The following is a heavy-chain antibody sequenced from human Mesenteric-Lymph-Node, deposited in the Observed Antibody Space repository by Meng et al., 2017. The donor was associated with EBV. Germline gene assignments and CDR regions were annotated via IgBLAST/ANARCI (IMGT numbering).Heavy chain of an antibody. J-gene: IGHJ4*02. CDR1: GDSVSSGSKY. CDR3: ARDLGYSGYYPAY. D-gene: IGHD5-12*01. Sequence: HVELQESGPGLVKPSETLSLTCTVSGDSVSSGSKYWSWIRQSPGKGLEWIGYMYYSGITKYNPSLKSRVTISVDTSKNQFSLKLSSVTAADTALYYCARDLGYSGYYPAYWGQGTLVTVSS. V-gene: IGHV4-61*01. CDR2: MYYSGIT.